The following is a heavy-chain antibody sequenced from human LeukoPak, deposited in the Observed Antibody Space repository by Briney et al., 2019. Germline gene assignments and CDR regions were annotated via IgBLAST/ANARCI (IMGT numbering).Heavy chain of an antibody. V-gene: IGHV4-34*01. J-gene: IGHJ4*02. D-gene: IGHD6-25*01. CDR2: INHSGDT. Sequence: SETLSLTCAVYGGSFSGYYWSWIRQPPGKGLEWIGEINHSGDTNYNPSHKSRVTLSVDTSKNQFSLKLRSVTAADRAVYYCGRARGAEAIDSWGQGTLVTVSS. CDR3: GRARGAEAIDS. CDR1: GGSFSGYY.